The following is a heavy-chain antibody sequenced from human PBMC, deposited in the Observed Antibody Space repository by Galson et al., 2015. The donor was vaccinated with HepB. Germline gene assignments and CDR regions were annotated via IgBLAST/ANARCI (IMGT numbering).Heavy chain of an antibody. J-gene: IGHJ1*01. CDR1: ELTFSSYS. CDR2: ISSSSSYK. Sequence: SLRLSCAASELTFSSYSMNWVRQAPGKGLEWVSCISSSSSYKYYADSVKGRFTISRDNAKNSLDLQMNSLRAEDTAVYYWARGPPQHATQYFQYWGQGTLVTVSS. V-gene: IGHV3-21*01. CDR3: ARGPPQHATQYFQY. D-gene: IGHD2-2*01.